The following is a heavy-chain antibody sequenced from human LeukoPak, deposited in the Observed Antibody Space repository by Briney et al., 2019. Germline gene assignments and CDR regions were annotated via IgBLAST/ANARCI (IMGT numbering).Heavy chain of an antibody. V-gene: IGHV4-34*01. Sequence: SETLSLTCAVYGGSFSGYYWSWIRQPRWKGLEWIGEINHSGSTNYNPSLKSRVTISVDTSKNQFSLKLSSVTAADTAVYYCARALSYGDYFDYWGQGTLVTVSS. D-gene: IGHD4-17*01. CDR1: GGSFSGYY. J-gene: IGHJ4*02. CDR3: ARALSYGDYFDY. CDR2: INHSGST.